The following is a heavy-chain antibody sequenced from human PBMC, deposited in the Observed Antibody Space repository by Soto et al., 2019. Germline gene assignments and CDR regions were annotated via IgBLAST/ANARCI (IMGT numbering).Heavy chain of an antibody. J-gene: IGHJ4*02. Sequence: QVQLQESGPGLVKPSQTLSLTCTVSGGSISSGDYYWSWIRQPPGKGLEWIGYIYYSGSTYYNPSRKSRVTISVDTSKNQFSLKLSSVTAADTAVYYCARAGGYYYGSGSLDYWGQGTLVTVSS. CDR1: GGSISSGDYY. CDR3: ARAGGYYYGSGSLDY. D-gene: IGHD3-10*01. V-gene: IGHV4-30-4*01. CDR2: IYYSGST.